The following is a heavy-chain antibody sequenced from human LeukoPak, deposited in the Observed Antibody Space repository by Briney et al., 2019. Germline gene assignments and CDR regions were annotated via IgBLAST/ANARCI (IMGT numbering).Heavy chain of an antibody. J-gene: IGHJ4*02. V-gene: IGHV4-39*01. CDR3: ARHSRSVDYGSGSYTWDY. D-gene: IGHD3-10*01. CDR1: GGSISSFIYY. Sequence: SETLSLTCIVSGGSISSFIYYWGWIRQPPEKALEWIGTISSSGSAYYNLSLKSRVTISVDSSRNQFSLKLSSVTAADTALYYCARHSRSVDYGSGSYTWDYWGQGSLVTVSS. CDR2: ISSSGSA.